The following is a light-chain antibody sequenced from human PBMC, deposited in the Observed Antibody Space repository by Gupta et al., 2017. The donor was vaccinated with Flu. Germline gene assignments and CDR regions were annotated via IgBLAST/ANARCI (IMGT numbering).Light chain of an antibody. V-gene: IGKV3-20*01. J-gene: IGKJ1*01. Sequence: EIVLTQSPGTLSLSPGERAALSCRASQSISNNYLAWYQQKPGQAPRLLIYGTSSRATGIPDRFSGRGSGTDFTLTISRLEPEDFAVYYCQQYGSSPRRFGQGTKVEIK. CDR1: QSISNNY. CDR2: GTS. CDR3: QQYGSSPRR.